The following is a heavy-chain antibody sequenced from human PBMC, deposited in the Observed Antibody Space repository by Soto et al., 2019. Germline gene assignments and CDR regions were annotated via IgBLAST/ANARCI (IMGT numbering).Heavy chain of an antibody. CDR2: ISSSSSYI. CDR1: GFTFSSYS. D-gene: IGHD2-15*01. CDR3: ARDSGDCSGGSCYSNDYYYGMDV. Sequence: GGSLRLSCAASGFTFSSYSMNWVRQAPGKGLEWVSSISSSSSYIYYADSVKGRFTISRDNAKNSLYLQMNSLRAEDTAVYYCARDSGDCSGGSCYSNDYYYGMDVWGQGTTVTVSS. J-gene: IGHJ6*02. V-gene: IGHV3-21*01.